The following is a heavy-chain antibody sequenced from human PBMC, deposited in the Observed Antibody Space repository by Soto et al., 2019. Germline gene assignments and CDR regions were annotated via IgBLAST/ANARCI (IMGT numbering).Heavy chain of an antibody. Sequence: RASVKVSCKASGYTFTSYDINWVRQATGQGLEWMGWMNPNSGNTGYAQKFQGRVTMTRNTSISTAYMELSSLRSEDTAVYYCARGQPKFGADYYDSSGPSMDVWGQGTTVTVSS. CDR2: MNPNSGNT. D-gene: IGHD3-22*01. V-gene: IGHV1-8*01. CDR1: GYTFTSYD. CDR3: ARGQPKFGADYYDSSGPSMDV. J-gene: IGHJ6*02.